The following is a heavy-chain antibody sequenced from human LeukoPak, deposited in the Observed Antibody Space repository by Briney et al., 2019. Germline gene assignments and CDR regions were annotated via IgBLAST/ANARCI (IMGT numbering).Heavy chain of an antibody. V-gene: IGHV1-2*06. J-gene: IGHJ4*02. CDR2: INPNKGGT. CDR1: GYTFTGYY. CDR3: ARESEELYYFDY. Sequence: ASVKVSCKASGYTFTGYYMHWVRQAPGQGLEGMGRINPNKGGTNYAKKFQGRVTMTRDKSISTAYMELSRLRSDDTAVYYCARESEELYYFDYWGQGTLVTVSS. D-gene: IGHD1-7*01.